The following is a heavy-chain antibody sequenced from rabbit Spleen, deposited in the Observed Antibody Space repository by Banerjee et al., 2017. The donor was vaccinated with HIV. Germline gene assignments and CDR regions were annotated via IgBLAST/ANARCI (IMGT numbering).Heavy chain of an antibody. J-gene: IGHJ6*01. CDR3: ARDAGTSFSTYGMDL. V-gene: IGHV1S40*01. Sequence: QSLEESGGGLVKPGASLTLTCKASGFSFNSGYDMCRVRQAPGKGLEWIACIYAGSSDSTYSATWAKGRFTLSKTSSTTVTLQMTSLTAADTATYFCARDAGTSFSTYGMDLWGPGTLVTVS. CDR2: IYAGSSDST. D-gene: IGHD8-1*01. CDR1: GFSFNSGYD.